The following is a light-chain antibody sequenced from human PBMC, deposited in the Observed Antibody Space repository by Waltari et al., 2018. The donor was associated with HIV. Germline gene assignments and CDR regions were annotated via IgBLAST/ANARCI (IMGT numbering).Light chain of an antibody. CDR2: EAS. CDR3: QQYDSFPWT. CDR1: QSISVW. J-gene: IGKJ1*01. Sequence: DIQMTQSPSTLSASIGDRVTITCRASQSISVWLALSHQKPGKDPKLLIYEASNLESGVPSRFSGTGSGTEFTLTISSLQPDDSATFYCQQYDSFPWTFGQGTKVGIK. V-gene: IGKV1-5*03.